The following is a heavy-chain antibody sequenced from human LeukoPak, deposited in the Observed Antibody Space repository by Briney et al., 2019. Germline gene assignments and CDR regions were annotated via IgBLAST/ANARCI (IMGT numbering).Heavy chain of an antibody. CDR2: IRYDEITK. Sequence: GGSLRLSCAASGFTFSTYAMHWVRQAPGKGLEWVAFIRYDEITKYYADSVKGRFTISRDNSKNTMYLQMNGLRPEDTAVYYCAGIAVAGLHWGQGTLVTVSS. V-gene: IGHV3-30*02. D-gene: IGHD6-19*01. CDR3: AGIAVAGLH. CDR1: GFTFSTYA. J-gene: IGHJ4*02.